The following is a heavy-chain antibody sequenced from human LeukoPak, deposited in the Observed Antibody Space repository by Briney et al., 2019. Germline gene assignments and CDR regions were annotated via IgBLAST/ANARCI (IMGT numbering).Heavy chain of an antibody. J-gene: IGHJ6*02. CDR1: GYTLTDYY. CDR2: INPNSGGT. D-gene: IGHD7-27*01. Sequence: ASVKVSCKASGYTLTDYYMHWVRQAPGQGLEWMGRINPNSGGTNYAQKFQGRVTMTRDTSISTVYMELSRLRSDDTAVYYCARGSTGVYYYYGMDVWGQGTTVTVSS. CDR3: ARGSTGVYYYYGMDV. V-gene: IGHV1-2*06.